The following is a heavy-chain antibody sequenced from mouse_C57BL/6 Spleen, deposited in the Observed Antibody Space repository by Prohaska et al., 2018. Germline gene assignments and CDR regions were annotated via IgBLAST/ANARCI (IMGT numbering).Heavy chain of an antibody. J-gene: IGHJ2*01. D-gene: IGHD2-1*01. CDR2: IDPSDSYT. CDR3: AREEGYYGNSV. CDR1: GYTFTSYW. Sequence: QVQLQQPGAELVKPGASVKLSCKASGYTFTSYWMQWVKQRPGQGLEWIGEIDPSDSYTNYNQKFKGKATLTVDTSSSTAYMQLSSLTSEDSAVYYCAREEGYYGNSVWGQGTTLTVSS. V-gene: IGHV1-50*01.